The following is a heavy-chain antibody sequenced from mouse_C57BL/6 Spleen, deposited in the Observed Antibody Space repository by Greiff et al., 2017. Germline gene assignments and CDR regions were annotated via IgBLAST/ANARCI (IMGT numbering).Heavy chain of an antibody. V-gene: IGHV5-12*01. D-gene: IGHD2-4*01. J-gene: IGHJ2*01. Sequence: EVQGVESGGGLVQPGGSLKLSCAASGFTFSDYYMYWVRQTPEKRLEWVAYISNGGGSTYYPDTVKGRFTISRDNAKNTLYLQMSRLKSEDTAMYYCARLYYDSYYFDYWGQGTTLTVSS. CDR2: ISNGGGST. CDR3: ARLYYDSYYFDY. CDR1: GFTFSDYY.